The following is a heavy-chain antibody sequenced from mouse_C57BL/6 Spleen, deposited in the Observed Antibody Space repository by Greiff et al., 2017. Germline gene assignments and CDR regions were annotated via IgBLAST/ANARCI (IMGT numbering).Heavy chain of an antibody. CDR2: IYPKTGNT. D-gene: IGHD3-3*01. Sequence: VKLQESGAELARPGASVKLSCKASGYTFTSYGISWVKQRTGQGLEWIGAIYPKTGNTYYNEKFKGKATLTADKSSSTAYMELRSLTSEDSAVYFCASWGRDAMDYWGQGTSVTVSS. V-gene: IGHV1-81*01. J-gene: IGHJ4*01. CDR3: ASWGRDAMDY. CDR1: GYTFTSYG.